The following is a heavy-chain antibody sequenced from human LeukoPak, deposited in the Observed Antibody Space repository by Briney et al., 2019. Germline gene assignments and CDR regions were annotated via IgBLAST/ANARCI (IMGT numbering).Heavy chain of an antibody. D-gene: IGHD6-6*01. Sequence: SGGSLTLSCAASGFTVITNDMTWVRQAPGKGLEWVSAISNSGGSTYYADSVKGRFTISRDNSKNTLYLQMNSLRAEDMAVYYCAKIGLTSSNLGCWGQGTLVAVSS. CDR2: ISNSGGST. V-gene: IGHV3-23*01. CDR3: AKIGLTSSNLGC. J-gene: IGHJ4*02. CDR1: GFTVITND.